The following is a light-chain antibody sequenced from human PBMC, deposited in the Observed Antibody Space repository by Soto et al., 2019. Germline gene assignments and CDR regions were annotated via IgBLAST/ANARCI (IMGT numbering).Light chain of an antibody. V-gene: IGLV2-14*03. Sequence: QPALTQPASVSGSPGQSIAISCTGTSSGVGAFNYVSWYQQHPGKAPKFMIFDVSSRPSGVSDRFSGSKSGNTASLTISGLQTEDEADYYCASYTTSSTYVFGTGTKVTVL. CDR2: DVS. CDR3: ASYTTSSTYV. J-gene: IGLJ1*01. CDR1: SSGVGAFNY.